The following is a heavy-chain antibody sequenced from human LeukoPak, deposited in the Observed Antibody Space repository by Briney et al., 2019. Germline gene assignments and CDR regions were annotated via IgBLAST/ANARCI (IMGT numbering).Heavy chain of an antibody. CDR2: IFYIGSN. CDR1: GGSISSYY. V-gene: IGHV4-59*08. D-gene: IGHD6-19*01. CDR3: ARHPSVAGTKGGFDH. J-gene: IGHJ4*02. Sequence: SGTLSLTCTVSGGSISSYYWSWIRQSPGKGLEWVAYIFYIGSNNYIRSLKSRVIISVDTSKNEFSLKLSSVTAEDTAVYYCARHPSVAGTKGGFDHWGRGSLVTVPS.